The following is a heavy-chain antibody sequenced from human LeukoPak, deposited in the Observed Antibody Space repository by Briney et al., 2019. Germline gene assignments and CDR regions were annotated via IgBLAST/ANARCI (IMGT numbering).Heavy chain of an antibody. CDR1: GFTFSSYG. CDR2: ISYDGSNK. V-gene: IGHV3-30*18. CDR3: AKAGDTAMDYFDY. Sequence: TGRSLRLSCAASGFTFSSYGMHWVRQAPGKGLEWVAVISYDGSNKYYADSVKGRFTISRDNSKNTLYLQMNSLRAEDTAVYYCAKAGDTAMDYFDYWGQGTLVTVSS. D-gene: IGHD5-18*01. J-gene: IGHJ4*02.